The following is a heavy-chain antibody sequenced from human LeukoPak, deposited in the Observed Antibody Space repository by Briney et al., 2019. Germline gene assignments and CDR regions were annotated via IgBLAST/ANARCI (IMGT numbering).Heavy chain of an antibody. CDR3: AKGHDYYYMDV. Sequence: PGGSLRLSCAASGFTFSSYGMHWVRQAPGKGLEWVAVIWYDGSNKYYADSVKGRFTISRDNSKNTLYLQMNSLRAEDTAVYYCAKGHDYYYMDVWGKGTTVTVSS. J-gene: IGHJ6*03. V-gene: IGHV3-33*06. CDR1: GFTFSSYG. CDR2: IWYDGSNK.